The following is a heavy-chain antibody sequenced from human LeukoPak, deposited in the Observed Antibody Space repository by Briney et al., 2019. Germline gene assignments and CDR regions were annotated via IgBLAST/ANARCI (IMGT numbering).Heavy chain of an antibody. CDR1: GYTFTSYA. D-gene: IGHD3-22*01. V-gene: IGHV1-3*01. J-gene: IGHJ4*02. Sequence: ASVNVSCKASGYTFTSYAMHWVRQAPGQRLEWMGWINAGNGNTKYSQKFQGRVTVTRDTSASTAYMELSSLRSEDTAVYYCARAGYYSTFDYWGQGTLVTVSS. CDR2: INAGNGNT. CDR3: ARAGYYSTFDY.